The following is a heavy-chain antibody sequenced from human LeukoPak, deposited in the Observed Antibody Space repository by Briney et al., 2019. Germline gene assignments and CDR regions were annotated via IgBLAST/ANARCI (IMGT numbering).Heavy chain of an antibody. J-gene: IGHJ4*02. CDR1: GFIFSSYS. CDR2: LNKDGSET. Sequence: GGSLRLSCVVSGFIFSSYSMIWVRQAPGKGLQWVANLNKDGSETKSVDSVKGRFTISRDNAKNSLYLQMNSLRAEDTAVYYCGRHRSGSGTYFIDYWGQGTLVSVSS. D-gene: IGHD3-10*01. V-gene: IGHV3-7*01. CDR3: GRHRSGSGTYFIDY.